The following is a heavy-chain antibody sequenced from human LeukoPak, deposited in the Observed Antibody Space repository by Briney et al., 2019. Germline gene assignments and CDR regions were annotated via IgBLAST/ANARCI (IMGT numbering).Heavy chain of an antibody. D-gene: IGHD6-13*01. CDR2: ISSSSSYI. Sequence: GGSLRLSCAASGLTFSSYSMNWVRQAPGKGLEWVSSISSSSSYIYYADSAKGRFTISRDNAKNSLYLQMNSLRAEDTAVYYCAREPHSSSPDYMDVWGKGTTVTVSS. CDR3: AREPHSSSPDYMDV. V-gene: IGHV3-21*01. J-gene: IGHJ6*03. CDR1: GLTFSSYS.